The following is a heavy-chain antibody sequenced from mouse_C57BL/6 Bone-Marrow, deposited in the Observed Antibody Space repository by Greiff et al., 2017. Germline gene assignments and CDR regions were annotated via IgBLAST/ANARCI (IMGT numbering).Heavy chain of an antibody. CDR2: IDPSDSET. CDR1: GYTFTSYW. Sequence: QVQLQQPGAELVRPGSSVKLSCKASGYTFTSYWMHWVKQRPIQGLEWIGNIDPSDSETHYNQKFKDKATLTVDKSSSTAYMQLSSLTSEDSAVYFCASLYDYGGDWYFDVWGTGTTVTVSS. J-gene: IGHJ1*03. V-gene: IGHV1-52*01. D-gene: IGHD2-4*01. CDR3: ASLYDYGGDWYFDV.